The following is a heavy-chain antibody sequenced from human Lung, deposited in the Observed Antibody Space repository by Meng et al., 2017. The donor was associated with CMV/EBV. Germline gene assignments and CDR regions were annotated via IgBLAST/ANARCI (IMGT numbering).Heavy chain of an antibody. D-gene: IGHD5-18*01. CDR3: AKDGRGYSYGYGMDV. J-gene: IGHJ6*02. Sequence: GGSLRLXCAASGFTFSSYGMHWVRQAPGKGLEWVAFIRYDGSNKYYADSVKGRFTISRDNSKNTLYLQMNSLRAEDTAVYYCAKDGRGYSYGYGMDVWGQGTXVTVSS. V-gene: IGHV3-30*02. CDR1: GFTFSSYG. CDR2: IRYDGSNK.